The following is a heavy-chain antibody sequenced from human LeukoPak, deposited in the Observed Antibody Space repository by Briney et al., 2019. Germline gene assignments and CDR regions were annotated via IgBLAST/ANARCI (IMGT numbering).Heavy chain of an antibody. D-gene: IGHD1-26*01. CDR1: GFTFSSYG. V-gene: IGHV3-30*18. CDR3: AKDSRSGSYYNY. Sequence: PGGSLRLSCAASGFTFSSYGMHWVRQAPGKGLEWVAVISYDGSNKYYADSVKGRFTISRDNSKNTLYLQMNSLRAEDTAAYYCAKDSRSGSYYNYWGQGTLVTVSS. J-gene: IGHJ4*02. CDR2: ISYDGSNK.